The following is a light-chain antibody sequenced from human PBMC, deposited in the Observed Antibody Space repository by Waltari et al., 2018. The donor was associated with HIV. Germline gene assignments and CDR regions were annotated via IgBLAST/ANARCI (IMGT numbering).Light chain of an antibody. Sequence: QSALTQPPSASGSPGQSVTISCTGTSSDXGRSDSVSWYQQHPGKAPKLLIFEVNKRPSGVPDRFSGSKSGNTASLTVSGLQAEDEAEYSCSSYAGINPVVFGGGTKLTVL. CDR2: EVN. V-gene: IGLV2-8*01. CDR1: SSDXGRSDS. CDR3: SSYAGINPVV. J-gene: IGLJ2*01.